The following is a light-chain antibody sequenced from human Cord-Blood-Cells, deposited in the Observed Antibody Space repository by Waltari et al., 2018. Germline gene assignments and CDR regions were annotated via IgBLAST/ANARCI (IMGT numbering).Light chain of an antibody. CDR1: RSDVGGYNY. Sequence: QSALTQPPSASGPPGQSVTISCTGTRSDVGGYNYVSWYQQHPGKAPELMMYEVSKQPSGVPDRISDSKSVKTASMAISGHQAEDEADYYRSPYAGSNKWVSGGGPKLTVL. CDR2: EVS. V-gene: IGLV2-8*01. J-gene: IGLJ3*02. CDR3: SPYAGSNKWV.